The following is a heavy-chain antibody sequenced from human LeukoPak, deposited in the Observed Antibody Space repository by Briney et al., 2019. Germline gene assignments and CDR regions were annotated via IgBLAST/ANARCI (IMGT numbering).Heavy chain of an antibody. V-gene: IGHV4-38-2*02. Sequence: SETLSLTCTVSGYSISSGYYWGWIRQPPGKGLEWIGSIYHSGSTYYNPSLKSRVTISVDTSKNQFSLKLSSVTAADTAVYYCARRGYDYGDHDYWGQGTLVTVSS. CDR1: GYSISSGYY. CDR3: ARRGYDYGDHDY. J-gene: IGHJ4*02. CDR2: IYHSGST. D-gene: IGHD4-17*01.